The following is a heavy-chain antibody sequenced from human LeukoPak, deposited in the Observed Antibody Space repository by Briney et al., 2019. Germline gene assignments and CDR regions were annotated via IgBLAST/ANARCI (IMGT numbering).Heavy chain of an antibody. V-gene: IGHV3-53*01. D-gene: IGHD1-1*01. J-gene: IGHJ3*02. Sequence: PGGSLRLSCTASGFPISSHYMSWVRQAPGKGLEWVSVIYSGGRTYYADSVKGRFTISRDNSKNTLYLQMNSLRAEDTAVYYCARYSQLEHVWYAFDIWGQGTMVTVSS. CDR2: IYSGGRT. CDR3: ARYSQLEHVWYAFDI. CDR1: GFPISSHY.